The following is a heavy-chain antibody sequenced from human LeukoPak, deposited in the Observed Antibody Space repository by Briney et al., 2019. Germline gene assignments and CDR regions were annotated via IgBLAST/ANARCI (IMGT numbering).Heavy chain of an antibody. Sequence: GGSLRLSCAASGFTFSSYGMSWVRQAPGKGLEWVSAISGSGGSTYYADSVKGRFTISRDNSKNTLYLQMNSLRAEGTAVYYCAKENYGDSTGGRFQHWGQGTLVTVSS. D-gene: IGHD4-17*01. CDR2: ISGSGGST. CDR3: AKENYGDSTGGRFQH. V-gene: IGHV3-23*01. J-gene: IGHJ1*01. CDR1: GFTFSSYG.